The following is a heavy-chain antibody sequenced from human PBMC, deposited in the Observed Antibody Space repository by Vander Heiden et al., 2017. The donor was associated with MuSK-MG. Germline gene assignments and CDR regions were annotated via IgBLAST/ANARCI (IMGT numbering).Heavy chain of an antibody. CDR3: AHRGCGTTCYIGAGVFDI. Sequence: QVTLKESGPTLVKPTQTLTLTCAFSGFSLTTSGVGVGWIRQPPGQALEWLALIYWNDDKRYSPSLKSRLTITKDTSKNQVVLTMTNMDPVDTATYYCAHRGCGTTCYIGAGVFDIWGQGKVVTVSS. CDR2: IYWNDDK. J-gene: IGHJ3*02. D-gene: IGHD2-8*01. CDR1: GFSLTTSGVG. V-gene: IGHV2-5*01.